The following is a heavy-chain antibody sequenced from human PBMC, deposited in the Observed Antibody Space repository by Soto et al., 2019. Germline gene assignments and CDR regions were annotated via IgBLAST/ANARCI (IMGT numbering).Heavy chain of an antibody. J-gene: IGHJ5*02. CDR2: ISHSGST. CDR1: GGSSRSGGYS. V-gene: IGHV4-30-2*01. CDR3: ARVPDR. D-gene: IGHD2-2*01. Sequence: TLSLTCAGSGGSSRSGGYSWSWIRQTPGKGLEWIGYISHSGSTYYNSSLKSRVTISIDRSKNQFSLKLSSVTAADTAVYYCARVPDRWGQGTLVTVSS.